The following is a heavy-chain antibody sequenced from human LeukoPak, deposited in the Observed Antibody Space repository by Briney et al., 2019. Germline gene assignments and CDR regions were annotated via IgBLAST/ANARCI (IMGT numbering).Heavy chain of an antibody. J-gene: IGHJ4*02. V-gene: IGHV3-30*18. CDR1: GFTFSSDG. CDR2: TSYEGSNK. D-gene: IGHD3-22*01. CDR3: AKTSDTYYYDSSGYSIDY. Sequence: GRSLRLSCAASGFTFSSDGMHWVRQAPGKGLEWVAVTSYEGSNKYYADSMKGRFTISRDNSKNTLYLQMNSLRAEDSAVYYCAKTSDTYYYDSSGYSIDYWGQGTLVTVSS.